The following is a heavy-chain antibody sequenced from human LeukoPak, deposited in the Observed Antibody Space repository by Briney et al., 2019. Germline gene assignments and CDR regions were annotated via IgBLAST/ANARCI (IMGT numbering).Heavy chain of an antibody. CDR1: GFTFSSYA. D-gene: IGHD3-10*01. CDR3: ATDYGSGSYHYYYYGMDV. Sequence: GGSLRLSCAASGFTFSSYAMSWVRHALARGLEWVSAISGSGGSTYYADSVKGRFTISRDNSNNTLYLQMNSLRAEDTAVYYCATDYGSGSYHYYYYGMDVWGKGTTVTVSS. CDR2: ISGSGGST. J-gene: IGHJ6*04. V-gene: IGHV3-23*01.